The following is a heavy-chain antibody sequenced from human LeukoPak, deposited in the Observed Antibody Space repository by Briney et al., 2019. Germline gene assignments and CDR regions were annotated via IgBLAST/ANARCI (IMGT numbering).Heavy chain of an antibody. J-gene: IGHJ5*02. CDR3: ALSHQFGAGPSWFDP. Sequence: SETLSLTCAVSGGSISDRTWWSWVRQSPGRGLEWIAEIYSDYTNYNPSLKSRVDISVDKSKNHFSLKLSSLTAADTAVYYCALSHQFGAGPSWFDPWGQGTLVTVSS. CDR2: IYSDYT. D-gene: IGHD3-10*01. V-gene: IGHV4-4*02. CDR1: GGSISDRTW.